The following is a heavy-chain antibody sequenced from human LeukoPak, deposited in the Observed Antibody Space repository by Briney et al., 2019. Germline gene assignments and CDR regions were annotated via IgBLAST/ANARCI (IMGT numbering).Heavy chain of an antibody. CDR1: GFTFSSYA. CDR3: AKDAYYYDSSGYYSHFDY. V-gene: IGHV3-23*01. CDR2: ISGSGGST. J-gene: IGHJ4*02. D-gene: IGHD3-22*01. Sequence: GGPLRLSCAASGFTFSSYAMSWVRQAPGKGLEWVSAISGSGGSTYYADSVKGRFTISRDNSKNTLYLQMNSLRAEDTAVYYCAKDAYYYDSSGYYSHFDYWGQGTLVTVSS.